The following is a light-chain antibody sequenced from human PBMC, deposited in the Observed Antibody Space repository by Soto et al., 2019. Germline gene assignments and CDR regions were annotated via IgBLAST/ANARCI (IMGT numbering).Light chain of an antibody. Sequence: EVVLTQSPGTLSLSPGERATLSCRASQSVSNNYLAWYQQKPGLAPRLLIYGASSRATGIPDRFSGSGSGTDFTLTISRHVPEDLAVYYCHQYGSSPKTFGQGTKVEIK. V-gene: IGKV3-20*01. CDR1: QSVSNNY. J-gene: IGKJ1*01. CDR3: HQYGSSPKT. CDR2: GAS.